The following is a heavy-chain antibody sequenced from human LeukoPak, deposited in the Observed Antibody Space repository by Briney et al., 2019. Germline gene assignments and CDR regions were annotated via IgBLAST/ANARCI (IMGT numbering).Heavy chain of an antibody. CDR1: GGSFSGYY. D-gene: IGHD7-27*01. V-gene: IGHV4-34*01. Sequence: SETLSLTCAVYGGSFSGYYWSLIRQPPGKGLEWIGEINHSGSTNYNPSLKSRVTISVDTSKNQFSLKLSSVTAADTAVYYCAREVTGGGYRYYYYYMDVWGKGTTVTVSS. J-gene: IGHJ6*03. CDR2: INHSGST. CDR3: AREVTGGGYRYYYYYMDV.